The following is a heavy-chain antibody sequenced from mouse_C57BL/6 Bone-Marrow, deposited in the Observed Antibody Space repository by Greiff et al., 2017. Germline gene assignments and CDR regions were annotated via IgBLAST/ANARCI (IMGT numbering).Heavy chain of an antibody. CDR1: GYTFTDYY. CDR2: IYPGSGNT. Sequence: SGAELVRPGASVKLSCKASGYTFTDYYINWVKQRPGQGLEWIARIYPGSGNTYYNEKFKGKATLTAEKSSSTAYMQLSSLTSEDSAVYFCARDYGSSYVEGAMDYWGQGTSVTVSS. D-gene: IGHD1-1*01. V-gene: IGHV1-76*01. CDR3: ARDYGSSYVEGAMDY. J-gene: IGHJ4*01.